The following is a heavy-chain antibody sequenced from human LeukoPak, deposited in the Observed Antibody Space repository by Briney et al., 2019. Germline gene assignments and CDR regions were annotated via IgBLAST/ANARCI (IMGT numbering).Heavy chain of an antibody. CDR3: AKANRSPGTAVAGHKNWFDP. D-gene: IGHD6-19*01. CDR1: GFTFSTYA. Sequence: GGSLRLSCAASGFTFSTYAKSWVRQAPGEGLEWVSAISGSGGSTYYADSVTGRLTISRDNSKNTVFLQMNSLRVEDTAVYYCAKANRSPGTAVAGHKNWFDPWGQGTPVTVSS. V-gene: IGHV3-23*01. J-gene: IGHJ5*02. CDR2: ISGSGGST.